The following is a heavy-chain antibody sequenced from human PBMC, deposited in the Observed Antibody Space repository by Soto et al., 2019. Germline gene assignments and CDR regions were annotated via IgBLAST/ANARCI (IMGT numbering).Heavy chain of an antibody. V-gene: IGHV4-34*01. CDR1: GGSFSNYY. D-gene: IGHD2-8*01. CDR2: INHIGST. J-gene: IGHJ1*01. Sequence: PSETLSLTCAVYGGSFSNYYWTWIRQPPGKGLEWIGEINHIGSTNYNPSLKSRVTISVDTSKNQFSLKLSSVTAADTAVYYCARPLGCSNGVCYGPIFQDWGQGTLVTVS. CDR3: ARPLGCSNGVCYGPIFQD.